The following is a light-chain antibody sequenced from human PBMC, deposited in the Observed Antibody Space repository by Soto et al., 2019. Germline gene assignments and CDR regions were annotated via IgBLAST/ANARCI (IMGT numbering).Light chain of an antibody. Sequence: QSALTQPPSASGSPGQSVTISCTGTSSDVGAYNYVSWHQQHPGKAPKLIIYEVNNRPSGVPDRFSGSKSGNTASLTVSRLQAEGEADYYCTSYAANNTLVFGGGTKVTVL. CDR1: SSDVGAYNY. V-gene: IGLV2-8*01. CDR2: EVN. J-gene: IGLJ3*02. CDR3: TSYAANNTLV.